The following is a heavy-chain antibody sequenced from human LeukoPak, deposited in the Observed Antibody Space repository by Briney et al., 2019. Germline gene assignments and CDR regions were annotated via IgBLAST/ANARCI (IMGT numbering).Heavy chain of an antibody. J-gene: IGHJ4*02. Sequence: PGGSLRLSCAASGFTFNTYAMSWVRQAPGKGQEFVSTIGCVFCHPYSPHSVKGLFTISRDNSKNTPYLQMNSLRAEDTAVYYCVARYNTCPDSWGQGTLVTVSS. D-gene: IGHD3-3*01. CDR3: VARYNTCPDS. V-gene: IGHV3-23*01. CDR2: IGCVFCHP. CDR1: GFTFNTYA.